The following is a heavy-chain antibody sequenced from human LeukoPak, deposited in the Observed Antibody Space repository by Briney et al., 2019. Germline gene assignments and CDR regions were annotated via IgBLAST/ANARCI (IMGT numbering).Heavy chain of an antibody. D-gene: IGHD2-15*01. Sequence: SETLSLTCTVSGGSISSYYWSRIRQPPGKGLEWIGYIYYSGGTNYNPSLKSRVTISVDTSKNQFSLKLSSVTAADTAVYYCARGCVGASSGGSCYSEFDYWGQGTLVTVSS. CDR3: ARGCVGASSGGSCYSEFDY. CDR1: GGSISSYY. CDR2: IYYSGGT. J-gene: IGHJ4*02. V-gene: IGHV4-59*08.